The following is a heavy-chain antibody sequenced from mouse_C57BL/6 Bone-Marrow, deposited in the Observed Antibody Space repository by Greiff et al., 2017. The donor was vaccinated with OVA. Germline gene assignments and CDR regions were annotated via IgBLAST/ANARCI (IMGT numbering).Heavy chain of an antibody. Sequence: EVKVVESGGGLVKPGGSLKLSCAASGFTFSSYAMSWVRQTPEKRLEWVATISDGGSYTYYPDNVKGRFTISRDNAKNNLYLQMSHLKSEDTAMYYCARAGIHWYFDVWGTGTTVTVSS. CDR2: ISDGGSYT. J-gene: IGHJ1*03. CDR1: GFTFSSYA. V-gene: IGHV5-4*03. D-gene: IGHD4-1*01. CDR3: ARAGIHWYFDV.